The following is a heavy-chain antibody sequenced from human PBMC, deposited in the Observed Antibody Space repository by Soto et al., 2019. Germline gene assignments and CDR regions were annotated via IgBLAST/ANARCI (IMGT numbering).Heavy chain of an antibody. CDR3: TVAVAGNMPIY. D-gene: IGHD6-19*01. CDR1: GFTFGDYA. V-gene: IGHV3-49*03. Sequence: GGSLRLSCTASGFTFGDYAMSWFRQAPGKGLEWVGFIRSKAYGGTTEYAASVKGRFTISRDDSKSIAYLQMNSLKTEDTAVYYCTVAVAGNMPIYWGQGTLVTVSS. J-gene: IGHJ4*02. CDR2: IRSKAYGGTT.